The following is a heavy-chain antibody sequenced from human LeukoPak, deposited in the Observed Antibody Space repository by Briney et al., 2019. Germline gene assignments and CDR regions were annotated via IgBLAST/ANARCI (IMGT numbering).Heavy chain of an antibody. CDR3: SRESSSSSDY. CDR2: ILHNGRI. V-gene: IGHV4-38-2*02. CDR1: GSSISTDYY. D-gene: IGHD6-6*01. J-gene: IGHJ4*02. Sequence: PSETLSLTCAVSGSSISTDYYWSWIRQPPGKGLEWIGSILHNGRIYYSPSLKSRATLSLDTSKNQLSLRLSSLTAADTALYFCSRESSSSSDYWGQGTLVTVSS.